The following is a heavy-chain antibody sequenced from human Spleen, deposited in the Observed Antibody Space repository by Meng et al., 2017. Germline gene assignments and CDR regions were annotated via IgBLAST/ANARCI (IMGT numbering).Heavy chain of an antibody. Sequence: QVALVQSGAEVKKSWSSVKVSCKASGGTFSSYAISWVRQAPGQGLEWMGGIIPIFGTANYAQKFQGRVTITRDTSASTAYMELSSLRSEDTAVYYCARDEDISAAGKLFGDYWGQGTLVTVSS. CDR3: ARDEDISAAGKLFGDY. CDR2: IIPIFGTA. J-gene: IGHJ4*02. CDR1: GGTFSSYA. D-gene: IGHD6-25*01. V-gene: IGHV1-69*06.